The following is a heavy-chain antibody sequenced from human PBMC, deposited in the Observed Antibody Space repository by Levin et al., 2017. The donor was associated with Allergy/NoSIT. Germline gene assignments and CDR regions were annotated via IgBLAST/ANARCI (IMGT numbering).Heavy chain of an antibody. J-gene: IGHJ5*02. D-gene: IGHD3-16*02. CDR1: GGSLGGYY. CDR2: IHNSGGT. V-gene: IGHV4-34*01. CDR3: ARRVRYYDYVWGSYRYTWFDP. Sequence: AGGSLRLSCAVYGGSLGGYYWTWIRQPPGRGLEWIGEIHNSGGTNYNPSLKSRVTISLDTSKNQFSLKLRSVTVADRAVYYCARRVRYYDYVWGSYRYTWFDPWGQGTLVTVSS.